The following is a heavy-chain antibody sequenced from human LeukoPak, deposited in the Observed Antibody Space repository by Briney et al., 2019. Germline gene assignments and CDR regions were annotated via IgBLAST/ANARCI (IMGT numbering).Heavy chain of an antibody. D-gene: IGHD3-10*01. Sequence: SVNVSCKASGYTFTSYDISWVRQAPGQGLEWMGGIIPIFGTANYAQKFQGRVTITADESTSTAYMELSSLRSEDTAVYYCARSSSGSQNWFDPWGQGTLVTVSS. V-gene: IGHV1-69*13. CDR2: IIPIFGTA. CDR1: GYTFTSYD. CDR3: ARSSSGSQNWFDP. J-gene: IGHJ5*02.